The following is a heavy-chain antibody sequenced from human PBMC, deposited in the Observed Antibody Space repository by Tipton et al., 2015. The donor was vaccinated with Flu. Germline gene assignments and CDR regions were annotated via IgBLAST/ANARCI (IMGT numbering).Heavy chain of an antibody. D-gene: IGHD2-21*01. J-gene: IGHJ4*02. CDR3: ARQLGGGDCY. CDR1: GFTFSDNW. V-gene: IGHV3-7*03. Sequence: SLRLSCAASGFTFSDNWMSWVRQAPGKGLEWVANIKVDGSERFYVDSVKGRFTISRDNAKNSLYLQMNNLRAEDTAVYYCARQLGGGDCYWGQGTLVTVSS. CDR2: IKVDGSER.